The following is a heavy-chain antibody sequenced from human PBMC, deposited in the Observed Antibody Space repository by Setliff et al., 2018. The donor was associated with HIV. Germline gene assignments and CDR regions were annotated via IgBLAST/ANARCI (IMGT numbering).Heavy chain of an antibody. J-gene: IGHJ5*01. CDR3: ARAYRDNVWGSWRQISSWFDS. V-gene: IGHV4-34*01. CDR1: GGSFNEYY. D-gene: IGHD3-16*01. Sequence: SETLSLTCAVYGGSFNEYYWNWIRQIPGKGLEWIGEINHSGSTNYNESLKRRLRISVDTSKNQFSLSLNSVTAAATAVYYCARAYRDNVWGSWRQISSWFDSWGQGNLVTVSS. CDR2: INHSGST.